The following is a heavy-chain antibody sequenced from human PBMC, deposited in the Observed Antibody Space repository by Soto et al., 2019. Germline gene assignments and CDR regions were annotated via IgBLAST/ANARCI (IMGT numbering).Heavy chain of an antibody. CDR1: GGSISSYY. Sequence: SETLSLTCTVSGGSISSYYWSWIRQPPGKGLEWIGYIYYSGSTNYNPSLKSRVTISVDTSKNQFSLKLSSVTAADTAVYYCARDPAGYCSGGSCYGGWFDPWGQGTLVTVSS. D-gene: IGHD2-15*01. CDR2: IYYSGST. V-gene: IGHV4-59*01. CDR3: ARDPAGYCSGGSCYGGWFDP. J-gene: IGHJ5*02.